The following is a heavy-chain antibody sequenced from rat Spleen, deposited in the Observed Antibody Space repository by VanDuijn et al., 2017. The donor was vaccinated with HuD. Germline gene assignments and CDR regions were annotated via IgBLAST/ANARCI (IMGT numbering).Heavy chain of an antibody. V-gene: IGHV5-29*01. D-gene: IGHD1-11*01. CDR1: GFTFSDYY. CDR3: ARLYGGDYFDY. Sequence: EVQLVESDGGLVQPGRSLKLSCAASGFTFSDYYMAWVRQAPTKGLEWVATISYDGSSTYYRDSVKGRFTISRDNAKSTLYLQMDSLRSEDTATYYCARLYGGDYFDYWGQGVMVTVSS. J-gene: IGHJ2*01. CDR2: ISYDGSST.